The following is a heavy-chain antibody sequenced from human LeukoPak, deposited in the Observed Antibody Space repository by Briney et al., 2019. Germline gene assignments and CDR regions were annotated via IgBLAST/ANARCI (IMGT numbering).Heavy chain of an antibody. J-gene: IGHJ4*02. D-gene: IGHD3-22*01. CDR1: GGSISSYY. CDR2: IYYSGST. CDR3: ARGSDYYDSSGPQEDYFDY. V-gene: IGHV4-59*01. Sequence: KPSETLSLTCTVPGGSISSYYWSWIRQPPGKGLEWIGYIYYSGSTNYNPSLKSRVTISVDTSKNQFSLKLSSVTAADTAVYYCARGSDYYDSSGPQEDYFDYWGQGTLVTVSS.